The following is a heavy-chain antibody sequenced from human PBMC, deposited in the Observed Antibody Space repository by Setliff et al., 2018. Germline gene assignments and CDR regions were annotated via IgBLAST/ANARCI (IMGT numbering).Heavy chain of an antibody. Sequence: AASVKVSCKASGYTFTSYYMHGVRQAPGQGLEWMGIINPSGDSTSYAQKFQGRVTMTRDTSTSTVYMELSSLRSEDTAVYFCVSLRGDGYNYFDYWGQGTLVTVSS. CDR2: INPSGDST. J-gene: IGHJ4*02. CDR3: VSLRGDGYNYFDY. CDR1: GYTFTSYY. V-gene: IGHV1-46*01. D-gene: IGHD5-12*01.